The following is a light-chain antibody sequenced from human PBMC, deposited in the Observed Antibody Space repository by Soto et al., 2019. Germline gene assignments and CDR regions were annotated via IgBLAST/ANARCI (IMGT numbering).Light chain of an antibody. V-gene: IGKV1-5*01. Sequence: DIQMNQSPSTLSASFGDRVTITCRASQSISRWLAWYQQKPGKAPKALIYDASTLRSGVPSRFSGGGSGTEFTLTISSLQPDDFATYYCQQYNTYSTFGQGTRLEIK. CDR2: DAS. CDR3: QQYNTYST. CDR1: QSISRW. J-gene: IGKJ5*01.